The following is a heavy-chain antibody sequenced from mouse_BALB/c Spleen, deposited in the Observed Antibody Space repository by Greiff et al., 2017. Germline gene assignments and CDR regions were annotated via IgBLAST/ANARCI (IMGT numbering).Heavy chain of an antibody. CDR1: GFTFSSYT. CDR3: TRDYQYGNYLDY. V-gene: IGHV5-6-4*01. Sequence: DVKLVESGGGLVKPGGSLKLSCAASGFTFSSYTMSWVRQTPEKRLEWVATISSGGSYTYYPDSVKGRFTISRDNAKNTLYLQMSSLKSEDTAMYYCTRDYQYGNYLDYWGQGTTLTVSS. D-gene: IGHD2-10*02. CDR2: ISSGGSYT. J-gene: IGHJ2*01.